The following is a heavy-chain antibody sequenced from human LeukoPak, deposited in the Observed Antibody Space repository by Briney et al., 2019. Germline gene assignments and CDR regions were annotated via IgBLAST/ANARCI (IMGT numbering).Heavy chain of an antibody. V-gene: IGHV3-23*01. D-gene: IGHD2-2*01. CDR1: GFTFSSYA. CDR2: ISGSGGST. J-gene: IGHJ3*02. CDR3: AKDRLGYCSSTSCYGDAFDI. Sequence: PGGSLRLSCAASGFTFSSYAMSWVRQAPGKGLEWVSAISGSGGSTYYADSVKGRFTISRDNSKNTLYLQMNSLRAEDTAVYYRAKDRLGYCSSTSCYGDAFDIWGQGTMVTVSS.